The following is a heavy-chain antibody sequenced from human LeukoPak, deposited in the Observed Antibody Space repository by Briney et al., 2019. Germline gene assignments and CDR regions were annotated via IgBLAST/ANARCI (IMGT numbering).Heavy chain of an antibody. CDR2: IIPIFGTA. CDR1: GGTFSSYA. Sequence: GSSVKFSCKASGGTFSSYAISWVRQAPGQGLEWMGGIIPIFGTADYAQKFQGRVTITADESTSTAYMELSSLRSEDTAVYYCARLERLSYYYYMDVWGKGTTVTVSS. V-gene: IGHV1-69*01. D-gene: IGHD1-1*01. CDR3: ARLERLSYYYYMDV. J-gene: IGHJ6*03.